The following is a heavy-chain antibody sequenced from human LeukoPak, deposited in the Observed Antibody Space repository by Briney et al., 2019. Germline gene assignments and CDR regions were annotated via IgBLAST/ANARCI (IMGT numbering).Heavy chain of an antibody. CDR2: IRYDGSNK. J-gene: IGHJ6*03. D-gene: IGHD3-10*01. CDR1: GFTFSSYG. V-gene: IGHV3-30*02. CDR3: AKDGSGSYEGGELYYYYYMDV. Sequence: GGSLRLSCAASGFTFSSYGMHWVRQAPGKGLEWVAFIRYDGSNKYYADSVKGRFTISRDNSKNTLYLQMNSLRAEDTAVYYCAKDGSGSYEGGELYYYYYMDVWGKGTTVTISS.